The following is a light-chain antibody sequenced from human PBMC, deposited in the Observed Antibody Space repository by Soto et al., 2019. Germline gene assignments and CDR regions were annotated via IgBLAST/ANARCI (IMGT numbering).Light chain of an antibody. Sequence: ESVLTQSPGTLSLSPGERATLSCRASQSVSSSYLAWHQQKPGQAPRLLIYDASSRATGIPDRFSGSGSGTDFTLTISRLEPEDFAVYYCQQYGSSPYTFGQWTKLEIK. J-gene: IGKJ2*01. V-gene: IGKV3-20*01. CDR2: DAS. CDR1: QSVSSSY. CDR3: QQYGSSPYT.